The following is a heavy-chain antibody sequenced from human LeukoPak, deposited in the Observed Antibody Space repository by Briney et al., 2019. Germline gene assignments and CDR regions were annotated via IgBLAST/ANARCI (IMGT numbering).Heavy chain of an antibody. CDR1: GFTFSSYG. CDR3: ARHDYGANSGDY. J-gene: IGHJ4*02. V-gene: IGHV3-33*01. Sequence: GGSPRLSCAASGFTFSSYGMHWVRQAPGKGLEWVAVIWYDGSNKYYADSVKGRFTISRDNSKNTLYLQMNSLRAEDTAVYYCARHDYGANSGDYWGQGTLVTVSS. CDR2: IWYDGSNK. D-gene: IGHD4/OR15-4a*01.